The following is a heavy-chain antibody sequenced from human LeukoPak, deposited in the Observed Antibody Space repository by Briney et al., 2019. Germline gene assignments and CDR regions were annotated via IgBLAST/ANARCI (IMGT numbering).Heavy chain of an antibody. V-gene: IGHV1-2*02. D-gene: IGHD3-9*01. Sequence: ASVKVSCKASGYTFTGYYMHWVRQAPGQGLEWMGWINPNSGGTNYAQKFQGRVTMTRDTSISAAYMELSRLRSDDTAVYYCAREGNQYDILTGYYRSRWFGPWGQGTLVTVSS. CDR1: GYTFTGYY. CDR3: AREGNQYDILTGYYRSRWFGP. CDR2: INPNSGGT. J-gene: IGHJ5*02.